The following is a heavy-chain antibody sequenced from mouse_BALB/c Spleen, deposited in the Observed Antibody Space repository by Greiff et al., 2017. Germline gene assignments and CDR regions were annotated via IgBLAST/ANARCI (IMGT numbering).Heavy chain of an antibody. V-gene: IGHV5-6-5*01. J-gene: IGHJ2*01. D-gene: IGHD2-4*01. Sequence: EVHLVESGGGLVKPGGSLKLSCAASGFTFSSYAMSWVRQTPEKRLEWVASISSGGSTYYPDSVKGRFTISRDNARNILYLQMSSLRSEDTAMYYCARARYDYGSFDYWGQGTTLTVSS. CDR2: ISSGGST. CDR1: GFTFSSYA. CDR3: ARARYDYGSFDY.